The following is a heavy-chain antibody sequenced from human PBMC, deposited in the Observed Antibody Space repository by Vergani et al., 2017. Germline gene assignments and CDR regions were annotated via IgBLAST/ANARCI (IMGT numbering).Heavy chain of an antibody. CDR3: ARVGTSSNRDYFDY. Sequence: QVQLVQSGAEVKKPGASVKVSCKASGYTFTDYFMHWVRQAPGQGLEWMGWINPNSGGTNYAQKFQGRVTMTRDTSISTAYMELSNLRSXDTAVYYCARVGTSSNRDYFDYWGQGTLVTVSS. CDR1: GYTFTDYF. CDR2: INPNSGGT. V-gene: IGHV1-2*02. D-gene: IGHD2-2*01. J-gene: IGHJ4*02.